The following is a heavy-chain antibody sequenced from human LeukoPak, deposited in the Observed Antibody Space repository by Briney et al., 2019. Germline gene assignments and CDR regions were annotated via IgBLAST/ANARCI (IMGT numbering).Heavy chain of an antibody. V-gene: IGHV1-18*01. CDR2: ISAYNGNT. CDR3: ARTPVFGGGRAAGMRGYYFDY. CDR1: GYTFTSYG. Sequence: ASVKVSCKASGYTFTSYGISWVRQAPGQGLEWMGWISAYNGNTNYAQKLRGRVTMTTDTSTSTAYMELRSLRSDDTAVYYCARTPVFGGGRAAGMRGYYFDYWGQGTLVTVSS. D-gene: IGHD6-13*01. J-gene: IGHJ4*02.